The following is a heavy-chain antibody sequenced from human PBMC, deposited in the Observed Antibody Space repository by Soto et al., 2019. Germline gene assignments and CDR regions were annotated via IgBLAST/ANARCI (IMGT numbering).Heavy chain of an antibody. CDR1: GHTLTSYE. V-gene: IGHV1-3*01. Sequence: ASVKVSCKSSGHTLTSYELHWIRQAPGQGLEWMGWINAANGNTNYSPEVQGRVTMTRDRYAKTAYMELSSLRSDDTAVYYCTRDNPPLGYWGQGTLVTVSS. CDR3: TRDNPPLGY. J-gene: IGHJ4*02. CDR2: INAANGNT.